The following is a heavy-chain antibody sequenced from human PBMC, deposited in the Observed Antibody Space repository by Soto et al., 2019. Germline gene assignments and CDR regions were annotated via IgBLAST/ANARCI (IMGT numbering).Heavy chain of an antibody. J-gene: IGHJ4*02. CDR3: ARGRSINTNMDY. V-gene: IGHV3-21*01. D-gene: IGHD2-2*01. CDR1: GFTFSTYS. CDR2: ISSSGGSV. Sequence: EVQLVESGGGLVKPGGSLRLSCAASGFTFSTYSMNWVRQAPGKGLEWISSISSSGGSVSYAESVKGRFTISRHNAKNSLYLQMDSLRAEDTAVYYCARGRSINTNMDYWGQGTLVTVSS.